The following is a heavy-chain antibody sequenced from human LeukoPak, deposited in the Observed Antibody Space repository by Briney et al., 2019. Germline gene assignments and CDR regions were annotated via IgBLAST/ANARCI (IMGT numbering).Heavy chain of an antibody. CDR2: IYYSGSS. V-gene: IGHV4-59*01. CDR1: GGSISSYY. D-gene: IGHD6-19*01. CDR3: ARTTYSSGWYGIFDY. Sequence: ASETLSLTCTVSGGSISSYYWSWIRQPPGKGLEWIAYIYYSGSSNYNPSLKSRVTISVDTSKNQFSLKLTSVTAADTAVYYCARTTYSSGWYGIFDYWGPGTLVTVSS. J-gene: IGHJ4*02.